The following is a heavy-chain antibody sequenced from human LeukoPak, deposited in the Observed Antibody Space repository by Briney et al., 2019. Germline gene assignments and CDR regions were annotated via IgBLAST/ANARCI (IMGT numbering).Heavy chain of an antibody. CDR3: AKDTTLVLDAFDI. V-gene: IGHV3-23*01. Sequence: GGSLRLSCAVSGFTLSSYAMSWVRQAPRKGLEWVSGISGSGGSTYYADSVKGRFTISRDNSKNTLYLQVNSLRAEDTAVYYCAKDTTLVLDAFDIWGQGTMVTVSS. CDR1: GFTLSSYA. D-gene: IGHD1-1*01. J-gene: IGHJ3*02. CDR2: ISGSGGST.